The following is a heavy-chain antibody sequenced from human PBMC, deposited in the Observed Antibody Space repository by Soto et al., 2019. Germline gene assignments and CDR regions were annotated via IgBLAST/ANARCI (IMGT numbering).Heavy chain of an antibody. CDR1: GFTFSSYG. CDR3: ARVGAGGTTGPPRYDLDY. J-gene: IGHJ4*02. D-gene: IGHD1-1*01. CDR2: IWYDGSNK. V-gene: IGHV3-33*01. Sequence: QVQLVESGGGVVQPGRSLRLSCAASGFTFSSYGMHWVRQAPGKGLEWVAVIWYDGSNKYYADSVKCRFTISRDNYKKPLYLQMNSLRAEDTAVYYCARVGAGGTTGPPRYDLDYWGQGTLVTVSS.